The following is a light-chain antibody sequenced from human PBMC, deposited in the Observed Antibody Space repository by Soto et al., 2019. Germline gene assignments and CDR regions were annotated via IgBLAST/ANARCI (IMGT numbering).Light chain of an antibody. J-gene: IGLJ3*02. CDR1: SGHSSYA. CDR2: LNSDGSH. CDR3: QTWGTGIPWV. V-gene: IGLV4-69*01. Sequence: QSVRTQSPSASASLGASVKLTCTLSSGHSSYAIALHQQQPEKVPRYLMKLNSDGSHSKGDGIPDRFSGSSSGAERYLTISSLQSEDEADYYCQTWGTGIPWVFGGGTKVTVL.